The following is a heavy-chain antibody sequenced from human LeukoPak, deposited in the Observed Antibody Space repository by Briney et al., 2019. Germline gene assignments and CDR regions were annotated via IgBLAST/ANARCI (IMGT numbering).Heavy chain of an antibody. J-gene: IGHJ6*02. CDR1: GFTVSSNG. V-gene: IGHV3-66*01. Sequence: PGGSLRLSCAASGFTVSSNGMMWVRQAPGKGLEWVSVIYSGGSTYYADSVKGRFTISRDNSKNTLYLQMNSLRAEDTAVYYCARETGYNHYYGMDVWGQGTTVTVSS. CDR2: IYSGGST. CDR3: ARETGYNHYYGMDV.